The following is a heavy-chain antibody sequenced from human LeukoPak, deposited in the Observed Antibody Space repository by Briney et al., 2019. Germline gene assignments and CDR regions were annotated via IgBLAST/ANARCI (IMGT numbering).Heavy chain of an antibody. D-gene: IGHD3-22*01. CDR1: GGSINSYY. CDR2: IYYSGST. V-gene: IGHV4-59*01. CDR3: AGSIYYYDGSGYYQFDY. J-gene: IGHJ4*02. Sequence: SETLSLTCTVSGGSINSYYWSWIRQPPGKGLEGIAYIYYSGSTNYNPSLKSRVSISIDTSRNQFSLKLSSVTAADTAVYYCAGSIYYYDGSGYYQFDYWGQGTLVTVSS.